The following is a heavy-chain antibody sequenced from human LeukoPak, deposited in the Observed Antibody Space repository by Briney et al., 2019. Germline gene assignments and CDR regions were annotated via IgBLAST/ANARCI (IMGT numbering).Heavy chain of an antibody. Sequence: PGGSLRLSCAASGFIFSSYSMHWVRQAPGQGLESVSLIYSGGTTLYADSVKGRFTISRDNSKNTLYLQMNSLRAEDTAVYYCARDRPQGAFDMWGQGTMVIVSS. CDR2: IYSGGTT. J-gene: IGHJ3*02. CDR3: ARDRPQGAFDM. V-gene: IGHV3-53*01. CDR1: GFIFSSYS.